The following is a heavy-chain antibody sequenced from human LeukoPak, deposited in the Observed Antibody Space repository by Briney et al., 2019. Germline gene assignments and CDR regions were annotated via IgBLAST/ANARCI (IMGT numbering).Heavy chain of an antibody. CDR1: GFTFDDYA. CDR2: ISWNSGSI. D-gene: IGHD1-26*01. V-gene: IGHV3-9*01. Sequence: GRSLRLSCAASGFTFDDYAMHWVRQAPGKGLEWVSGISWNSGSIGYADSVKGRFTISRDNSKNTLYLQMNSLRAEDTAVYYCAKYLAVYRGSYLEEYFDYWGQGTLVTVSS. J-gene: IGHJ4*02. CDR3: AKYLAVYRGSYLEEYFDY.